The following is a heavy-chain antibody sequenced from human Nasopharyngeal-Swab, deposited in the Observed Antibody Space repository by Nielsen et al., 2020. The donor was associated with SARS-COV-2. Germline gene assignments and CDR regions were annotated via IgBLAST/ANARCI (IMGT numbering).Heavy chain of an antibody. Sequence: GESLKISSKGSGYTFTSYWISWVRQMPGKGLEWMGRIDPSDSYTNYNPSFQGHVTISVDKSISTAYLQWSSLKASDTAMYYCARGRPSSGSSAYYYYGMDVWGQGTTVTVSS. V-gene: IGHV5-10-1*01. CDR1: GYTFTSYW. CDR2: IDPSDSYT. J-gene: IGHJ6*02. D-gene: IGHD1-26*01. CDR3: ARGRPSSGSSAYYYYGMDV.